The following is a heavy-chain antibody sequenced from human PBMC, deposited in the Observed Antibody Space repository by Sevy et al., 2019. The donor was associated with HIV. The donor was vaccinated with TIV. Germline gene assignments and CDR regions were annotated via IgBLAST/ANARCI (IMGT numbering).Heavy chain of an antibody. V-gene: IGHV1-2*02. J-gene: IGHJ4*02. Sequence: ASVKVSCKASGYTFTGYYMHWVRQAPGQGLEWMGWINPNSGGTNYAQKFQGRVTMTRDTSISTAYMELSRLRSDDTAVYYCARERVGRSYCGGDCPSDYWGQGTLVTVSS. CDR1: GYTFTGYY. D-gene: IGHD2-21*02. CDR2: INPNSGGT. CDR3: ARERVGRSYCGGDCPSDY.